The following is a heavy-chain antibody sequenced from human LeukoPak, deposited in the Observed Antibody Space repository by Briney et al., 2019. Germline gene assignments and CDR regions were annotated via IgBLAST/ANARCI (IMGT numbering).Heavy chain of an antibody. V-gene: IGHV3-21*01. CDR3: ASGGQPNYYDLGY. J-gene: IGHJ4*02. Sequence: PGGSLRLSCAASGVTFSSYSMNWVRQAPGKGLEWVSSISSSSSYIYYAASVTGQFTISRKNAKNSPYLQMNSLRAEDTAVYYCASGGQPNYYDLGYWGQGTLVTVSS. CDR1: GVTFSSYS. D-gene: IGHD3-22*01. CDR2: ISSSSSYI.